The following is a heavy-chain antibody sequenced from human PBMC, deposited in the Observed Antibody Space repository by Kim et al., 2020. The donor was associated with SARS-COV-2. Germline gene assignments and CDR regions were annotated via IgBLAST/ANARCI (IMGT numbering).Heavy chain of an antibody. J-gene: IGHJ5*02. CDR1: GFTFSSYS. V-gene: IGHV3-21*01. D-gene: IGHD2-15*01. Sequence: GGSLRLSCAASGFTFSSYSMNWVRQAPGKGLEWVSSISSSSSYIYYADSVKGRFTISRDNAKNSLYLQMNSLRAEDTAVYYCARRHLGNCSGGSCYGAVFWFDPWGQGTLVTVSS. CDR2: ISSSSSYI. CDR3: ARRHLGNCSGGSCYGAVFWFDP.